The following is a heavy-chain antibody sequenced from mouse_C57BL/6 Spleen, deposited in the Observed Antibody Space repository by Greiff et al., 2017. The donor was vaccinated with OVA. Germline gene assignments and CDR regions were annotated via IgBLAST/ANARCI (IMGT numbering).Heavy chain of an antibody. CDR3: AIDPYYYGSPYAMDY. CDR1: GYSITSGYY. CDR2: ISYDGSN. J-gene: IGHJ4*01. Sequence: EVQLQESGPGLVKPSQSLSLTCSVTGYSITSGYYWNWIRQFPGNKLEWMGYISYDGSNNYNQSLKNRISITRDTSKNQFFLKLNSVTTEDTATYYCAIDPYYYGSPYAMDYWGQGTSVTVSS. V-gene: IGHV3-6*01. D-gene: IGHD1-1*01.